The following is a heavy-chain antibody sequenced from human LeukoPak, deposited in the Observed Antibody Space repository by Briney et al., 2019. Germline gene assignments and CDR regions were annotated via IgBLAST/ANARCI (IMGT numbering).Heavy chain of an antibody. CDR2: INPNSGGT. CDR3: ASAGGYGDQSEGSAFDI. CDR1: GYTFTGNY. V-gene: IGHV1-2*02. D-gene: IGHD4-17*01. J-gene: IGHJ3*02. Sequence: ASVKVSCKASGYTFTGNYMHWVRQAPGPGLGWMGWINPNSGGTNYAQKFQGRVTMTRDTSISTAYMELSRLRSDDTAVYYCASAGGYGDQSEGSAFDIWGQGTMVTVSS.